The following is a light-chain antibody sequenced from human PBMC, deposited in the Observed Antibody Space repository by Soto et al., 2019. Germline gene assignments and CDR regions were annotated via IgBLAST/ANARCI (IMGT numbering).Light chain of an antibody. J-gene: IGLJ1*01. CDR1: SSNIGNNA. V-gene: IGLV1-36*01. CDR2: YDD. CDR3: QSYDSSLSGPYV. Sequence: QSVLTQPPSVSEAPRQRVTISCSGSSSNIGNNAVNWYQQLPGKAPKLLIYYDDLLPSGVSDRFSGSKSGTSASLAISGLQSEDEGDYYCQSYDSSLSGPYVFGPGTKLTVL.